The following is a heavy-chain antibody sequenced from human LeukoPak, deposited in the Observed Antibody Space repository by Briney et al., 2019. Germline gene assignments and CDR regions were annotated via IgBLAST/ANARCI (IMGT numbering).Heavy chain of an antibody. V-gene: IGHV3-7*01. CDR2: IKQDGSEK. D-gene: IGHD2-2*01. J-gene: IGHJ6*02. Sequence: GGSLRLSCAASGFTFSSYAMSRVRQAPGKGLEWVANIKQDGSEKYYVDSVKGRFTISRDNAKNSLYLQMNSLRAEDTAVYYCARGGFEYQLLSYYGMDVWGQGTTVTVSS. CDR3: ARGGFEYQLLSYYGMDV. CDR1: GFTFSSYA.